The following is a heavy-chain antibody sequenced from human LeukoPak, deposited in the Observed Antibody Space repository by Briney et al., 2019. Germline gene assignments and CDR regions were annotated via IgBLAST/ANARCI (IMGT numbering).Heavy chain of an antibody. J-gene: IGHJ6*02. CDR1: GFTFDDYT. V-gene: IGHV3-43*01. Sequence: GGSLRLSCAASGFTFDDYTMHWVRQAPGKGLEWVSLISWDGGSTYYADSVKGRFTISRDNSKNSLYLQMNSLRTEDTALYYCAKDKGLDLYGMDVWGQGTTVTVSS. D-gene: IGHD3/OR15-3a*01. CDR3: AKDKGLDLYGMDV. CDR2: ISWDGGST.